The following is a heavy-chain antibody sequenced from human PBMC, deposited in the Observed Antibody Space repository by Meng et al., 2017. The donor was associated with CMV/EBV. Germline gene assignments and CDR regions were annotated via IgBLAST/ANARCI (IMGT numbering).Heavy chain of an antibody. V-gene: IGHV4-61*07. CDR1: GASVITPTYS. J-gene: IGHJ4*02. CDR2: ITYSGST. CDR3: ARHWAGSSFDS. Sequence: SGASVITPTYSWGWIRQPPGKGLEWIGYITYSGSTTYNPSLNSRVTISIDKSKSQFSLSLYSLTAADTALYYCARHWAGSSFDSWGQGTLVTVSS. D-gene: IGHD6-19*01.